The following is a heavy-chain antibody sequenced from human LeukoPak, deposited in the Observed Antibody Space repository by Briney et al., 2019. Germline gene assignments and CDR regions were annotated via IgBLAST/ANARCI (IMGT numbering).Heavy chain of an antibody. V-gene: IGHV4-34*01. J-gene: IGHJ4*02. D-gene: IGHD2-15*01. CDR2: INHRGSN. Sequence: SETLSLTCAVYGGSFSGYYWSWIRQPPGKELEWVGEINHRGSNNDNQSVKSRVTISVDTSKNQFSLKLSSVTAADTAVYYCARDPSSFAGWYDYWGQGTLVTVSS. CDR1: GGSFSGYY. CDR3: ARDPSSFAGWYDY.